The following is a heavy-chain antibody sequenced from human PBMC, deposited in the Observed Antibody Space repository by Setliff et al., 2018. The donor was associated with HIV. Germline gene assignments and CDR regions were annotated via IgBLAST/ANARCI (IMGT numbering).Heavy chain of an antibody. CDR2: IYDTGST. J-gene: IGHJ5*02. D-gene: IGHD3-10*01. V-gene: IGHV4-59*08. Sequence: SETLSLTCTVSGGSISYHYWSWIRQPPGKGLEWIGYIYDTGSTKYNPSLKSRVTMSVDTSKNQFYLRLSSVTAADTAVYYCARHGSNWFDPWGQGTQVTVSS. CDR1: GGSISYHY. CDR3: ARHGSNWFDP.